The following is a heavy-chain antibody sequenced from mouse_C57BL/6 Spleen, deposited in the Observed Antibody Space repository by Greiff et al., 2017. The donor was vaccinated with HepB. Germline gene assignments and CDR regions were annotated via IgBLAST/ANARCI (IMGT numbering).Heavy chain of an antibody. J-gene: IGHJ2*01. CDR2: ILPGSGST. V-gene: IGHV1-9*01. CDR3: ARSGHYYGSSNYFDY. CDR1: GYTFTGYW. Sequence: VQLQQSGAELMKPGASVKLSCKATGYTFTGYWIEWVKQRPGHGLEWIGEILPGSGSTNYNEKFKGKATFTADTSSNTAYMQLSSLTTEYSAIYYCARSGHYYGSSNYFDYWGQGTTLTVSS. D-gene: IGHD1-1*01.